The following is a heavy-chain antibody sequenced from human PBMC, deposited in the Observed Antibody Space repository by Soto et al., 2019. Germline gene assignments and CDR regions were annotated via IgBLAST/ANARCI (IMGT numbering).Heavy chain of an antibody. Sequence: GGSLRLSCAASGFTFSSYWMHWVRQAPGKGLVWVSRINSDGSSTSYADSVKGRFTISRDNSKNTVYLQMSGLRVEDTAVYYCVKGEYYYDSSGYYPFDYWGQGTLVTVSS. D-gene: IGHD3-22*01. J-gene: IGHJ4*02. V-gene: IGHV3-74*01. CDR2: INSDGSST. CDR1: GFTFSSYW. CDR3: VKGEYYYDSSGYYPFDY.